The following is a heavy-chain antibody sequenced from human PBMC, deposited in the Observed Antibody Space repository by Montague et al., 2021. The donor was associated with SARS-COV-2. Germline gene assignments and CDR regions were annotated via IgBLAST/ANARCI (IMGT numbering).Heavy chain of an antibody. CDR3: ARTPRSNSGGYSFTFDI. D-gene: IGHD3-22*01. CDR2: IYYTGST. V-gene: IGHV4-39*01. CDR1: GDSISSSSYY. J-gene: IGHJ3*02. Sequence: SETLSLTCTVSGDSISSSSYYWAWIRQPPGKGLEWIGSIYYTGSTYYNPSLKSRVTISVDTSKNQFSLKLSSVTAADTAVYYCARTPRSNSGGYSFTFDIWGQGKMVTVSS.